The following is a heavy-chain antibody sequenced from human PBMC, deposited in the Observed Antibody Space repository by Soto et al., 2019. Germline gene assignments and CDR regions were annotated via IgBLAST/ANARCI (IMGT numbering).Heavy chain of an antibody. V-gene: IGHV5-51*01. CDR2: IYPGDSET. D-gene: IGHD6-13*01. CDR3: ARQRIEAAFDAFDI. Sequence: PGESLKISCKGSGYSFTSYCIGWVRQMPGKGLEWMGIIYPGDSETRYSPSFQGQVTISADKSNTTAYLQWSGLKASDTSMYYCARQRIEAAFDAFDIWGQGTMVTVSS. CDR1: GYSFTSYC. J-gene: IGHJ3*02.